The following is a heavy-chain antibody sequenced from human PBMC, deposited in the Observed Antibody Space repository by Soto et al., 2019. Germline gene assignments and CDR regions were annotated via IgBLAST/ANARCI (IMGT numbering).Heavy chain of an antibody. Sequence: ASVKVSCKASGYTFTSYYMHWVRQAPGQGLEWMGIINPSGGSTSYAQKFQGRVTMTRDTSTSTVYMELSSLRSEDTAVYYCARESNYYDSSGYYPGSDYYYGMDVWGQGTTVTVSS. V-gene: IGHV1-46*01. CDR3: ARESNYYDSSGYYPGSDYYYGMDV. J-gene: IGHJ6*02. CDR2: INPSGGST. D-gene: IGHD3-22*01. CDR1: GYTFTSYY.